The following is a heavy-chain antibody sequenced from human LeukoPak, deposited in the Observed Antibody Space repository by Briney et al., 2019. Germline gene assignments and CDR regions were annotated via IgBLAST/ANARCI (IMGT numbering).Heavy chain of an antibody. J-gene: IGHJ4*02. D-gene: IGHD3-9*01. Sequence: GGSLRLSCEASGFMFSSYGMHWVRQAPGKGLEWVAFVRYDGSDKYYPDSVKGRFTISRDNSKNTLSLQMNSLRAEDTAVYFCAKDQGWLPDYWGQGTLVTVSS. CDR2: VRYDGSDK. V-gene: IGHV3-30*02. CDR1: GFMFSSYG. CDR3: AKDQGWLPDY.